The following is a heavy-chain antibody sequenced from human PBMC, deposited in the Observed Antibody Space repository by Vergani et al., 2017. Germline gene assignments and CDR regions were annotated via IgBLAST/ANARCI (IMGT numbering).Heavy chain of an antibody. CDR1: GFTFSSYG. J-gene: IGHJ3*02. Sequence: QVQLVESGGGVVQPGRSLRLSCAASGFTFSSYGMHWVRQAPGKGLEWVAVIWYDGSNKYYADSVKGRFTISRDNSKNTAYLQMNSLKTEDTAVYYCTSLGIVGARDAFDIWGQGTMVTVSS. V-gene: IGHV3-33*01. CDR2: IWYDGSNK. CDR3: TSLGIVGARDAFDI. D-gene: IGHD1-26*01.